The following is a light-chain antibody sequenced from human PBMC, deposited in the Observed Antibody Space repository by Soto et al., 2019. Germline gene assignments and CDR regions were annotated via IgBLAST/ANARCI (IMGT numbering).Light chain of an antibody. V-gene: IGLV1-40*01. CDR2: SNN. CDR1: SSNIGAGYD. CDR3: HSYDSSLSAVV. J-gene: IGLJ3*02. Sequence: QSVLTQPPSVSGAPGQRVTISGTGTSSNIGAGYDVHWYQQLPGKAPTLLIYSNNDRPSGVPDRFSGSKSGTSASLAITGLQADDEADYYCHSYDSSLSAVVFGGGTKLTVL.